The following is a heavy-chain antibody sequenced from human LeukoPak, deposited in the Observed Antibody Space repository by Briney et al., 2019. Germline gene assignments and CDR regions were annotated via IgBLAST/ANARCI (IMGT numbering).Heavy chain of an antibody. Sequence: PGGSLRLSCAASGFTLSSYWMSWVRQAPGKGLEWVANVKQDGSEKYYVDSVKGRFTISRDNAKNSLYLQMNSLRAEDTAVYYCARERDAFDIWGQGTMVTVSS. V-gene: IGHV3-7*01. CDR3: ARERDAFDI. J-gene: IGHJ3*02. CDR1: GFTLSSYW. CDR2: VKQDGSEK.